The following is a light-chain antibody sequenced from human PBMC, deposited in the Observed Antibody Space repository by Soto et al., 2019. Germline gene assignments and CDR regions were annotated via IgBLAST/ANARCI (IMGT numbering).Light chain of an antibody. J-gene: IGKJ1*01. CDR1: QSFRGL. V-gene: IGKV3-20*01. CDR2: DAY. Sequence: EVVLTQSPVTLSLSPGERATLSCRASQSFRGLLAWYQQKPGQAPRLLIYDAYNRATGIPARFSGSGSGTDFTLTISRLEPEDFAVYYCQQYGSSGTFGQGTKVDIK. CDR3: QQYGSSGT.